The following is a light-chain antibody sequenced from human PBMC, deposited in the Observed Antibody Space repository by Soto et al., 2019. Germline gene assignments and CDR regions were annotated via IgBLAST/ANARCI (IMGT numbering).Light chain of an antibody. V-gene: IGLV2-8*01. CDR1: SSDVGGYNY. Sequence: QSALTQPPSASGSPGQSVTISCTGTSSDVGGYNYVSWYQQHPGKAPKLMISEVSKRPSGVPDRFSGSKSGNTASLTISGLQTEDEADYYCCSYAGTYIPLFGGGTKLTV. J-gene: IGLJ2*01. CDR3: CSYAGTYIPL. CDR2: EVS.